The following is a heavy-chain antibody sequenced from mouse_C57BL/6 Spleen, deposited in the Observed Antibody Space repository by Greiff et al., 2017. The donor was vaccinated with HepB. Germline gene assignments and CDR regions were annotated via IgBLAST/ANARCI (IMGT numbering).Heavy chain of an antibody. J-gene: IGHJ4*01. CDR2: IRSKSSNYAT. D-gene: IGHD1-1*01. CDR3: VREITTVVATEDAMDY. CDR1: GFTFNTYA. V-gene: IGHV10-3*01. Sequence: DVKLVESGGGLVQPKGSLKLSCAASGFTFNTYAMHWVRQAPGKGLEWVARIRSKSSNYATYYADSVKDRFTISRDDSQSMLYLQMNNLKTEDTAMYYCVREITTVVATEDAMDYWGQGTSVTVSS.